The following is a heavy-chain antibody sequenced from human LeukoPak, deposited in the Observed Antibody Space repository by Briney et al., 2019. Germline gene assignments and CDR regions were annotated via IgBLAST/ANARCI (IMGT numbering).Heavy chain of an antibody. V-gene: IGHV3-23*01. CDR3: AKNEYVWGSYRYVYFDY. CDR1: GFTFSSYA. CDR2: ISGSGGST. D-gene: IGHD3-16*02. J-gene: IGHJ4*02. Sequence: GGSLRLSCAASGFTFSSYAMSWVRQAPGKGLEWVSAISGSGGSTYYADSVKGRFTISRDNSKNTLYLQMNSLRAEDTAVYYCAKNEYVWGSYRYVYFDYRGQGTLVTVSS.